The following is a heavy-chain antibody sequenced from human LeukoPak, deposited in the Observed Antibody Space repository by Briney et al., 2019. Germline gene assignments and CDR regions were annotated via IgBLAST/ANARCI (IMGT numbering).Heavy chain of an antibody. CDR1: GFTFSTYA. CDR3: AKDRGNYYDTPRFDP. J-gene: IGHJ5*02. Sequence: GGSLRLSCAASGFTFSTYAMSWVRQAPGKGLEWVSSISTSGGSTYYADSVKGRFTISRDNSKKTLYLQMNSLRAEDTAVYYCAKDRGNYYDTPRFDPWGQGTLVTVPS. V-gene: IGHV3-23*01. D-gene: IGHD3-22*01. CDR2: ISTSGGST.